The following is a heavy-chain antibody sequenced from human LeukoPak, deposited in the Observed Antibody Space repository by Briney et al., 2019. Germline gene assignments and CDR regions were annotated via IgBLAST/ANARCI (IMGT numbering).Heavy chain of an antibody. CDR3: AKDHPILTGYYGPNYFDY. CDR1: GFTFSSYA. D-gene: IGHD3-9*01. J-gene: IGHJ4*02. CDR2: ISGSGGST. Sequence: PGGSPRLSCAASGFTFSSYAMSWVRQAPGKGLEWVSAISGSGGSTYYADSVKGRFTISRDNSKNTLYLQMNSLRAEDTAVYYCAKDHPILTGYYGPNYFDYWGQGTLVTVSS. V-gene: IGHV3-23*01.